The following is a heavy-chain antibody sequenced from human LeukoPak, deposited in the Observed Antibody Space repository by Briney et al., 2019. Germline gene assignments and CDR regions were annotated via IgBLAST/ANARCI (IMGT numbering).Heavy chain of an antibody. CDR1: GGSISSSSYY. CDR3: ARQGAVAGSAFDY. J-gene: IGHJ4*02. CDR2: IYYSGST. D-gene: IGHD6-19*01. V-gene: IGHV4-39*01. Sequence: PSETLSLTCTVSGGSISSSSYYWGWIRQPPGKGLEWIGSIYYSGSTYYNPSLKSRVTISVDTSKNRFSLKLSSVTAADTAVYYCARQGAVAGSAFDYWGQGTLVTVSS.